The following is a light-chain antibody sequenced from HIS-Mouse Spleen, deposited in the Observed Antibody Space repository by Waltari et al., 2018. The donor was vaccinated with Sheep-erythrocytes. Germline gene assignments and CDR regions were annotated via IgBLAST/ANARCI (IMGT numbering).Light chain of an antibody. CDR1: SSDVGGYNY. CDR3: SSYTSSSTQV. J-gene: IGLJ2*01. CDR2: EVS. Sequence: QSALTQPASVSGSPGQSITISCTGTSSDVGGYNYVPWYQQHPGKAPKLMIYEVSNRPSGFSNRFSGAKSGNTASLTISGLQAEDEADYYCSSYTSSSTQVFGGGTKLTVL. V-gene: IGLV2-14*01.